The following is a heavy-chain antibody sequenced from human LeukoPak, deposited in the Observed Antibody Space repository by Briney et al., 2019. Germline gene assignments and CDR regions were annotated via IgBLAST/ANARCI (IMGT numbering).Heavy chain of an antibody. V-gene: IGHV3-21*01. CDR1: GFTFSSYS. Sequence: GGSLRLSCAASGFTFSSYSMNWVRQAPGKGVEWVSSISSSSSYIYYADSVKGRFTISRDNAKNSLYLQMNSLRAEDTAVYYCARGHRPSYDSSGYPDYWGQGTLVTVSS. CDR3: ARGHRPSYDSSGYPDY. CDR2: ISSSSSYI. D-gene: IGHD3-22*01. J-gene: IGHJ4*02.